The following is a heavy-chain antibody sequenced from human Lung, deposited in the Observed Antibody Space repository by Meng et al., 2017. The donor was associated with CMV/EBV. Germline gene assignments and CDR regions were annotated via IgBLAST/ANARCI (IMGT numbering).Heavy chain of an antibody. J-gene: IGHJ4*02. Sequence: GGSLRLSCAASGFTFSDAWMSWVRQAPGKGLEWVGRVNSETDGGTRDYVAPVKDRFTISRDDSKNTVYLQMTNQKAEDKAIYYCTTDWRWGQGALVTVSS. CDR2: VNSETDGGTR. V-gene: IGHV3-15*01. CDR1: GFTFSDAW. CDR3: TTDWR.